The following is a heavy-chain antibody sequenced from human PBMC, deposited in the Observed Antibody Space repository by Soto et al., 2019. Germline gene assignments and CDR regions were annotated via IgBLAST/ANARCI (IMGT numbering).Heavy chain of an antibody. CDR2: IQPDGNTI. J-gene: IGHJ4*02. Sequence: EVQLVESGGGLVQPGGSLRLSCVVSGFSLSSRWMHWVRQSPGKGLVWVSRIQPDGNTINYADSVKGRFTISRDNAKNTVYLHMYRLRPEDTAMYYFARDRDTFGKAVFDSCGQGTLVTVSS. V-gene: IGHV3-74*01. CDR1: GFSLSSRW. D-gene: IGHD3-16*01. CDR3: ARDRDTFGKAVFDS.